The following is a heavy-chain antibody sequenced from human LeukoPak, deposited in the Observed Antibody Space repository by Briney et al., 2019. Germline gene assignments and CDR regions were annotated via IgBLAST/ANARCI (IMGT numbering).Heavy chain of an antibody. J-gene: IGHJ4*02. D-gene: IGHD3-10*01. Sequence: GGSLRLSCAASGFTFSSYAMHWVRQAPGKGLEWVAVISYDGSNKYYADSVKGRFTISRDNSKNTLYLQMNSLRAEDTAVYYCAKVDGSGSYNPFDYWGQGTLVTVSS. V-gene: IGHV3-30-3*01. CDR3: AKVDGSGSYNPFDY. CDR1: GFTFSSYA. CDR2: ISYDGSNK.